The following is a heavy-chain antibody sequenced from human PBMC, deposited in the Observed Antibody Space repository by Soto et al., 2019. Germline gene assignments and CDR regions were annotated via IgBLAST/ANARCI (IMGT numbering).Heavy chain of an antibody. CDR3: ARPGGYYDSSGYAIDD. CDR2: IYSSGDT. V-gene: IGHV4-30-4*01. J-gene: IGHJ1*01. CDR1: GASISSADYY. D-gene: IGHD3-22*01. Sequence: QVQLQESGPGLVKPSQTLSLTCTVSGASISSADYYWTWIRQPPGKGLEWIGYIYSSGDTHYNPSLKSRVIISLDTSKHQISLKLRSVTAADTAVYYCARPGGYYDSSGYAIDDWGQGTLVTVSS.